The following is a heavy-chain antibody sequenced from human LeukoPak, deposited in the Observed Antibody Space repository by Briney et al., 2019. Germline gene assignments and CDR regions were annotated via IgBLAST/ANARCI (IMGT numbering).Heavy chain of an antibody. CDR2: ISSSSSYI. J-gene: IGHJ4*02. D-gene: IGHD6-19*01. CDR3: ARVVPAVAGTSY. V-gene: IGHV3-21*01. Sequence: GGSLRLSCAASGFTFSSYSMNWVRRAPGKGLEWVSSISSSSSYIYYADSVKGRFTISRDNAKNSLYLQMNSLRAEDTAVYYCARVVPAVAGTSYWGQGTLVTVSS. CDR1: GFTFSSYS.